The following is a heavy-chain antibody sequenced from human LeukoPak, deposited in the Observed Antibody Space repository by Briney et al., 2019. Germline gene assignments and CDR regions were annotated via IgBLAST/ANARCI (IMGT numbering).Heavy chain of an antibody. J-gene: IGHJ4*02. V-gene: IGHV1-46*01. CDR2: LNPSGGAT. CDR1: GYTFTSYD. CDR3: ARGPRGRYSFDYFDF. D-gene: IGHD3-16*01. Sequence: ASVKVSCKASGYTFTSYDINWVRQATGQELEWMGILNPSGGATTYTQNFQGRVAMTRDMSTSTVYMELSSLRSEDTAVYFCARGPRGRYSFDYFDFWGQGALVTVCS.